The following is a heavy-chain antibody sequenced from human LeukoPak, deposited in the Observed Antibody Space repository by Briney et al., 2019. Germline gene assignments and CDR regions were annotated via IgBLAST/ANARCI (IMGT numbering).Heavy chain of an antibody. D-gene: IGHD4-23*01. CDR2: IKSDVSST. CDR1: GFTFSIYW. CDR3: ARAPYYAGNIDDAFDI. J-gene: IGHJ3*02. Sequence: GGSLRLSCAASGFTFSIYWMHWVRQAPGKGLVWVSRIKSDVSSTSYAGYVKGRFTISSDNANTTLYLQMTSLRDEDTAVYYCARAPYYAGNIDDAFDIWGQGTMVTVSS. V-gene: IGHV3-74*01.